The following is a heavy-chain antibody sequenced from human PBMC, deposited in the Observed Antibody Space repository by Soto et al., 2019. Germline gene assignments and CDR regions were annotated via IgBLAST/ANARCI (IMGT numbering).Heavy chain of an antibody. CDR3: ARSIRDTAMAPDYYYYYGMDV. CDR1: GFTFSSYS. J-gene: IGHJ6*02. Sequence: GSLRLSCAASGFTFSSYSMNWVRQAPGKGLEWVSYISSSSSTIYYADSVKGRFTISRDNAKNSLYLQMNSLRDEDTAVYYCARSIRDTAMAPDYYYYYGMDVWGQGTTVTVSS. CDR2: ISSSSSTI. D-gene: IGHD5-18*01. V-gene: IGHV3-48*02.